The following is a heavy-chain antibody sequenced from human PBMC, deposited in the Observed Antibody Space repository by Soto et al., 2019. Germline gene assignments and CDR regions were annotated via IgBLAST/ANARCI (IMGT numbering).Heavy chain of an antibody. Sequence: GGSLRLSCAASGFTFSSYGMHWVRQTPGKGLEWVAVISYDGSNKYYADSVKGRFTISRDNSKNTLYLQMNSLRAEDTAVYYCAKDGAVAGLTDYWGQGTLVTVSS. D-gene: IGHD6-19*01. V-gene: IGHV3-30*18. CDR2: ISYDGSNK. CDR3: AKDGAVAGLTDY. CDR1: GFTFSSYG. J-gene: IGHJ4*02.